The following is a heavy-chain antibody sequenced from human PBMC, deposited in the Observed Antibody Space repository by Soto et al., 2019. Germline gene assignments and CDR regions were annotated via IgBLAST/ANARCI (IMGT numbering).Heavy chain of an antibody. V-gene: IGHV3-21*01. CDR2: ISSSSSYI. D-gene: IGHD4-4*01. CDR3: AMLTTSEDYYYMDV. Sequence: GGSLRLSCAASGFTFSSYSMNWVRQAPGKGLEWVSSISSSSSYIYYADSVKGRFTISRDNAKNSLYLQMNSLRAEDTAVYYCAMLTTSEDYYYMDVWGKGTTVTVSS. CDR1: GFTFSSYS. J-gene: IGHJ6*03.